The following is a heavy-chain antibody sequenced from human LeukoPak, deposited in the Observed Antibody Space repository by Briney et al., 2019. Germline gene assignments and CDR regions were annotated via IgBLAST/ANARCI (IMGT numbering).Heavy chain of an antibody. J-gene: IGHJ4*02. Sequence: GGSLRLSCAASGFIFRDYGMHWVRQAPGKGLEWVAFIRYDGSEKYYADSVKGRFSFPRDNSKNTLTLQMNSLKPEDTAVYYCAKGKDYYLDYWGQGTLVTVSS. CDR2: IRYDGSEK. CDR3: AKGKDYYLDY. CDR1: GFIFRDYG. D-gene: IGHD4/OR15-4a*01. V-gene: IGHV3-30*02.